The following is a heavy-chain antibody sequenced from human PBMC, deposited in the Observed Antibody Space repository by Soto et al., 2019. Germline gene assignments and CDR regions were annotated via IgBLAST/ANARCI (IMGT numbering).Heavy chain of an antibody. CDR3: ARGGSVAGDPNPQRYYYGMDV. D-gene: IGHD6-19*01. V-gene: IGHV1-69*02. J-gene: IGHJ6*02. Sequence: QVQLVQSGAEVKKPGSSVKVSCEASGRTFSSYSIIWVRQAPGQGLEWMGRITPVLGIANYAQKFQGRVTITADKSTTTAYTDLSGQTFEDTAVYYCARGGSVAGDPNPQRYYYGMDVWGQGTTVTVSS. CDR2: ITPVLGIA. CDR1: GRTFSSYS.